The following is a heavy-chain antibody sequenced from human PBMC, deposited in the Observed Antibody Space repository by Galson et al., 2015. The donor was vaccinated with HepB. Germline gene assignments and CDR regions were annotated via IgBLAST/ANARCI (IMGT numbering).Heavy chain of an antibody. J-gene: IGHJ6*02. CDR3: ARAGYGRYYYYSMDV. CDR2: ISSSSSTI. Sequence: SLRLSCAASGFTFSSYSMNWVRQAPGKGLEWVSYISSSSSTIYYADSVKGRFTISRDNAKNSLYLQMNSLRAEGTAVYYCARAGYGRYYYYSMDVWGQGTTVTVSS. V-gene: IGHV3-48*04. D-gene: IGHD3-10*01. CDR1: GFTFSSYS.